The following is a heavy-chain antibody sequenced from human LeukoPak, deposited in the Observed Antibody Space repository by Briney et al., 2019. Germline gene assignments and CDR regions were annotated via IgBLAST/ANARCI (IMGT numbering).Heavy chain of an antibody. Sequence: SETLSLTCTVSGYSISSGYYWGWIRQSPGKGLEWIGSIYHSGSTYYNPSLKSRVTISVDTSKNQFSLKLSSVTAADTAVYYCARASPPTSGSYAFDIWGQGTMVTVSS. CDR3: ARASPPTSGSYAFDI. V-gene: IGHV4-38-2*02. D-gene: IGHD3-10*01. J-gene: IGHJ3*02. CDR2: IYHSGST. CDR1: GYSISSGYY.